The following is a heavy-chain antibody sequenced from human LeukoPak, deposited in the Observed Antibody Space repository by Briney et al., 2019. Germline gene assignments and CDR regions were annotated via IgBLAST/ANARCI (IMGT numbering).Heavy chain of an antibody. D-gene: IGHD6-19*01. CDR3: ARHRGDRSGSLEYFQH. V-gene: IGHV4-59*08. CDR2: IYYSGST. CDR1: GGSISSYY. J-gene: IGHJ1*01. Sequence: SETLSLTCTVSGGSISSYYWSWIRQPPGKGLEWIGYIYYSGSTNYNPSLKSRVTISVDTSKNQFSLKLSSVTAADTAVYYCARHRGDRSGSLEYFQHWGQGTLVTVSS.